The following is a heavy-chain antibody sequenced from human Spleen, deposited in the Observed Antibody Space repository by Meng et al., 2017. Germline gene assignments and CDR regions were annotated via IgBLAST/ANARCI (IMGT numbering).Heavy chain of an antibody. Sequence: GESLKISCTASGFTFSRYAMTWVRQAPGKGLEWVSAISGSGGSTYYADSVKGRFTISRDNAKNALYLQMNNLRVEDTAVYYCLRGNNGAFHVWGQGTMVTVSS. CDR1: GFTFSRYA. J-gene: IGHJ3*01. V-gene: IGHV3-23*01. CDR3: LRGNNGAFHV. D-gene: IGHD1/OR15-1a*01. CDR2: ISGSGGST.